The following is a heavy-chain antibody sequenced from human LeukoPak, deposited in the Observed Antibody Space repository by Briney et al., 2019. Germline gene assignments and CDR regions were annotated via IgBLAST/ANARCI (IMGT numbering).Heavy chain of an antibody. CDR3: ARDDYGDLSGAFDI. D-gene: IGHD4-17*01. CDR1: GGSISSGGYS. CDR2: INHSGST. V-gene: IGHV4-30-2*01. J-gene: IGHJ3*02. Sequence: PSQTLSLTCAVSGGSISSGGYSWSWIRQPPGKGLEWIGEINHSGSTNYNPSLKSRVTISVDTSKNQFSLKLSSVTAADTAVYYCARDDYGDLSGAFDIWGQGTMVTVSS.